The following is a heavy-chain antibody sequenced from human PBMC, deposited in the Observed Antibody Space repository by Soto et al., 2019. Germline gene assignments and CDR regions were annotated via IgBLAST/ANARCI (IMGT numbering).Heavy chain of an antibody. J-gene: IGHJ4*02. Sequence: ASVKVSCKASGYTFTSYYMHWVRQAPGQGLEWMGIINPSGGSTSYAQKFQGRVTMTRDTSTSTVYMELSSLRSEDTAMYYCARQEGIVTIPDFWGQGTLVTVSS. V-gene: IGHV1-46*01. CDR2: INPSGGST. CDR3: ARQEGIVTIPDF. CDR1: GYTFTSYY. D-gene: IGHD1-26*01.